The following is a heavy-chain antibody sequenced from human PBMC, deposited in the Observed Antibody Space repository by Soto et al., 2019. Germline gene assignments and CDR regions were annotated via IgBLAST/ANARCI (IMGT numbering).Heavy chain of an antibody. CDR2: ISAYNGNT. CDR1: GYTFTSDG. J-gene: IGHJ4*02. V-gene: IGHV1-18*01. CDR3: ARVPEGVTTAPNDY. D-gene: IGHD4-17*01. Sequence: SVKVSCKASGYTFTSDGISWVRQNPGQGLEWMGWISAYNGNTNYAQKLQGRVTMTTDTSTSTAYMELRSLRSDDTAVYYCARVPEGVTTAPNDYWGQGTLVTVSS.